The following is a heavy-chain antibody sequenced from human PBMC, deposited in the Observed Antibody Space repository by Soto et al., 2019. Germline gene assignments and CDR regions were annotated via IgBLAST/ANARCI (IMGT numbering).Heavy chain of an antibody. CDR3: ARGLADDAFDI. J-gene: IGHJ3*02. CDR1: GVSFSGYY. Sequence: SETLSLTCAVYGVSFSGYYWSWIRQPPGKGLEWIGEINHSGSTNYNPSLKSRVTISADTSKNQFSLKLSSVTAADTAVYYCARGLADDAFDIWGQGTMVTV. V-gene: IGHV4-34*01. CDR2: INHSGST.